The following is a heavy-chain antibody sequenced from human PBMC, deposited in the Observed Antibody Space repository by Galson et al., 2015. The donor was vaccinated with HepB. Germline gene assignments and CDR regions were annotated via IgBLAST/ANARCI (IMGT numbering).Heavy chain of an antibody. V-gene: IGHV4-59*01. CDR1: GASISSYH. CDR2: FFNSGIT. J-gene: IGHJ4*02. D-gene: IGHD3-22*01. Sequence: ETLSLTCTVSGASISSYHWSWIRQPPGKGLEWIGYFFNSGITNYTPSLKSRVTMSVDTSKHQFSLKLSSVTAADTAIYYCAGATNYYDDSGLFDYWGQGTLVTVSS. CDR3: AGATNYYDDSGLFDY.